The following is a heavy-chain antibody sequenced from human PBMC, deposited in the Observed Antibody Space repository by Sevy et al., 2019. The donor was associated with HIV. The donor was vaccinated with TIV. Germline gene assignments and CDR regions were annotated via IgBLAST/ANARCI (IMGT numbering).Heavy chain of an antibody. D-gene: IGHD1-7*01. V-gene: IGHV7-4-1*02. CDR3: ARGTYNWNYVEYYFDY. J-gene: IGHJ4*02. Sequence: ASVKVSCKASGYTFTSYAMNWVRQAPGQGLEWMGWINTNTGNPTYAQGLTGRCVFSLDTSVSTAYLQISSLKAEDTAVYDCARGTYNWNYVEYYFDYWGQGTLVTVSS. CDR1: GYTFTSYA. CDR2: INTNTGNP.